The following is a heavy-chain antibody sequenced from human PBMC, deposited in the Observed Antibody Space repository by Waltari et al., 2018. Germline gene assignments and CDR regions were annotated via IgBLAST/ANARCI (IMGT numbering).Heavy chain of an antibody. Sequence: EVQLVESGGGLVQPGGSLRLSCAASGFTFSSYSMNWLRQAPGKGLEWVSYISSSSSTIYYADSVKGRFTISRDNAKNSLYLQMNSLRAEDTAVYYCASPGKTYYFDYWGQGTLVTVSS. CDR1: GFTFSSYS. CDR2: ISSSSSTI. V-gene: IGHV3-48*04. J-gene: IGHJ4*02. CDR3: ASPGKTYYFDY.